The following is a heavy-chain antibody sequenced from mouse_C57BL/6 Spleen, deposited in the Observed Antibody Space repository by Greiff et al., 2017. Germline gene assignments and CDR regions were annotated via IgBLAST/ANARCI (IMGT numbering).Heavy chain of an antibody. J-gene: IGHJ4*01. V-gene: IGHV1-31*01. D-gene: IGHD2-2*01. CDR2: IYPYNGVS. CDR1: GYSFTGYY. CDR3: ARAGGYDEGTYAMDY. Sequence: EVQLQQSGPELVKPGASVKISCKASGYSFTGYYMHWVKQSHGNILDWIGYIYPYNGVSSYNQKFKGKATLTVDKSSSTAYMELRSLTSEDSAVYYCARAGGYDEGTYAMDYWGQGTSVTVSS.